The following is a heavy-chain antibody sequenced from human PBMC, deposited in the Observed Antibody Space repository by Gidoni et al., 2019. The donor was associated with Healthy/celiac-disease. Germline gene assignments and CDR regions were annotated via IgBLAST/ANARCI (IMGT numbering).Heavy chain of an antibody. D-gene: IGHD2-8*01. Sequence: QVQLQQWGAGLLKPSETLSLTCAVYGGSFSGYYWSWIRQPPGKGLEWIGEINHSGSTNYNPSLKSRVTISVDTSKNQFSLKLSSVTAADTAVYYCARVYGGNPYLSTLRKYYFDYWGQGTLVTVSS. J-gene: IGHJ4*02. CDR2: INHSGST. CDR1: GGSFSGYY. CDR3: ARVYGGNPYLSTLRKYYFDY. V-gene: IGHV4-34*01.